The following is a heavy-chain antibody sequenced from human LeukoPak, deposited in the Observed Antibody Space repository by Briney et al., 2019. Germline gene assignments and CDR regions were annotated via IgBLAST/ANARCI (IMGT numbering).Heavy chain of an antibody. CDR1: GYSFTSYW. D-gene: IGHD6-19*01. CDR2: IYPGDSDT. J-gene: IGHJ4*02. CDR3: ARHPSVAGTYFDY. V-gene: IGHV5-51*01. Sequence: GESLKISCKGSGYSFTSYWIGWVRQMPGKGLEWMGSIYPGDSDTKYSPSFQGQVTISADKSISTAYLQWSSLKASDTAMYYCARHPSVAGTYFDYWGQGTLVTVSS.